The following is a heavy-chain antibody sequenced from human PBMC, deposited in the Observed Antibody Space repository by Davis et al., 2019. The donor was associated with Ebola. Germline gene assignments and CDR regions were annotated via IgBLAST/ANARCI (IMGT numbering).Heavy chain of an antibody. J-gene: IGHJ3*02. CDR1: GASISSTDYY. V-gene: IGHV4-31*03. CDR3: ARDAYDFWSGYAGNDAFDI. Sequence: MPSETLSLTCTVSGASISSTDYYWGLIRQLPGKGLEWIGYIYSSGSTYYNPSLKSRVTISVDTSKNQFSLKMSSLTAADTAVYYCARDAYDFWSGYAGNDAFDIWGQGTVVTVSS. D-gene: IGHD3-3*01. CDR2: IYSSGST.